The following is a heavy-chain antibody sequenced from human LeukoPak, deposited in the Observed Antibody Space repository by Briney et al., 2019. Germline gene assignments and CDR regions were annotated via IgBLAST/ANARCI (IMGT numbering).Heavy chain of an antibody. CDR2: IKQDGSET. Sequence: GGSLRLSCAASGFTFSTYWMTWVRQAPGKGLDWVGNIKQDGSETYYADSLKGRLTISRDNAMSSLYLQMNSLRVEDTAVYYCAREMGGYPFDYWGQGTLVTVSS. D-gene: IGHD5-12*01. V-gene: IGHV3-7*01. CDR3: AREMGGYPFDY. J-gene: IGHJ4*02. CDR1: GFTFSTYW.